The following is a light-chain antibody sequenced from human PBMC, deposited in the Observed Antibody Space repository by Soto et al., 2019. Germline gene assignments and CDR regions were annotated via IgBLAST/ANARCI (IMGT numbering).Light chain of an antibody. J-gene: IGKJ2*01. CDR3: QQFRTSPVYT. CDR1: QSVSSGY. V-gene: IGKV3-20*01. Sequence: VLTQSPGTLSLSPGEGATLSCRTSQSVSSGYIAWYQQKPGQAPRLLIYGGSSRATGIPDRFSGSGSGTDFTLTISSLEPDDFAMYFCHCQQFRTSPVYTFGQGTNLEIK. CDR2: GGS.